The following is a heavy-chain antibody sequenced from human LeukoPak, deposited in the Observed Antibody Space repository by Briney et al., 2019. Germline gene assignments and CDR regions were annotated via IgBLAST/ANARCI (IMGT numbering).Heavy chain of an antibody. CDR3: ARVGMATVDY. Sequence: GGSLGLSCAASGFTFSSYSMNWVRQAPGKGLEWVSSISSSSSYIYYADSVKGRFTISRDNSKNTLYLQMNSLRAEDTAVYYCARVGMATVDYWGQGTLVTVSS. CDR1: GFTFSSYS. V-gene: IGHV3-21*01. J-gene: IGHJ4*02. D-gene: IGHD5-24*01. CDR2: ISSSSSYI.